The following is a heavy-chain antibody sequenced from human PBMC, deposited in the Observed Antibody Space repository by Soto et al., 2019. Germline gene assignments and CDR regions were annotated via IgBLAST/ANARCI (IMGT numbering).Heavy chain of an antibody. CDR2: IYHSGST. CDR3: ATLTFGGVIVLDY. Sequence: LSLTCAVSGGSISSSNWWSWVRQPPGKGLEWIGEIYHSGSTNYNPSLKSRVTISVDKSKNQFSLKLSSVTAADTAVYYCATLTFGGVIVLDYWGQGTLVTVSS. D-gene: IGHD3-16*02. V-gene: IGHV4-4*02. J-gene: IGHJ4*02. CDR1: GGSISSSNW.